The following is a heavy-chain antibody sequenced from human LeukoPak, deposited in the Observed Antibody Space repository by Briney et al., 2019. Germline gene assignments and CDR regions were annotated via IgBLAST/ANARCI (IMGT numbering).Heavy chain of an antibody. Sequence: PSETLSLTCAVYGGSFSGYYWSWIRQPPGKGLEWIGEINHSGSTNYNPSLKSRVTISVDTPKNQFSLKLSSVTAADTAVYYCAREAGGVAGTDYWGQGTPVTVSS. V-gene: IGHV4-34*01. D-gene: IGHD6-19*01. CDR2: INHSGST. CDR1: GGSFSGYY. J-gene: IGHJ4*02. CDR3: AREAGGVAGTDY.